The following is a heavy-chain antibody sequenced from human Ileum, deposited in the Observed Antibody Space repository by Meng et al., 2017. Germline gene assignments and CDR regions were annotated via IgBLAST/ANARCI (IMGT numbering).Heavy chain of an antibody. Sequence: GESLKISCTASGFTFGDYAMSWFRQAPGKGLEWVGFIRSKAYGGTTEYAASVKGRFTISRDDSKSIAYLQMNSLKTEDTAVYYCTRGGYYDSSGYYIRGYFDYWGQGTLVTVSS. CDR2: IRSKAYGGTT. CDR1: GFTFGDYA. D-gene: IGHD3-22*01. V-gene: IGHV3-49*03. J-gene: IGHJ4*02. CDR3: TRGGYYDSSGYYIRGYFDY.